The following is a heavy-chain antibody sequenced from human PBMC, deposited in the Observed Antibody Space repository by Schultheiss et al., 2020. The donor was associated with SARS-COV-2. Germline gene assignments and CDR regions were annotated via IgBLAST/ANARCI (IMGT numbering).Heavy chain of an antibody. Sequence: SETLSLTCTVSGGSISNDISYWTWIRQPAGKGLEWIGRIYSSGSTNYKPSLKSRVTMSVDTSKNQFSLKLFSVTAADTAVYYCARDFKYWPRVYYMDVWGKGTTVTVSS. D-gene: IGHD2-15*01. CDR2: IYSSGST. J-gene: IGHJ6*03. CDR3: ARDFKYWPRVYYMDV. CDR1: GGSISNDISY. V-gene: IGHV4-61*02.